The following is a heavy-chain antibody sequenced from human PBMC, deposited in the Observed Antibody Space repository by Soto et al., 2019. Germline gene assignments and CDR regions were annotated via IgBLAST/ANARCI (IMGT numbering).Heavy chain of an antibody. D-gene: IGHD3-10*01. J-gene: IGHJ6*02. CDR3: SRRYYYGSGSPPGRGYYYGMAV. CDR1: GFTFGDYA. CDR2: IRSKAYGGTT. Sequence: GGSLRLSCTASGFTFGDYAMSWFRQAPGKGLEWVGFIRSKAYGGTTEYAASVKGRFTISRDDSKSIAYLQMNSLKTEDTAVYYCSRRYYYGSGSPPGRGYYYGMAVWGQGTTVTVSS. V-gene: IGHV3-49*03.